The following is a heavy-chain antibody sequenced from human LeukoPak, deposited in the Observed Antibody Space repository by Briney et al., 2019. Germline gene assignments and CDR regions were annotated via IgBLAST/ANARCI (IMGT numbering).Heavy chain of an antibody. V-gene: IGHV4-59*01. CDR1: GDSIRSSY. J-gene: IGHJ4*02. D-gene: IGHD3-10*01. Sequence: PSETLSLTCSVSGDSIRSSYWSWTRQPPGKGLEWIGYVYYTGSSYYNPSLKSRATTSIDMSKNQFSLKLTSMSAADTAVYYCAGYGSGSYYKAFDFWGQGILVTVSS. CDR2: VYYTGSS. CDR3: AGYGSGSYYKAFDF.